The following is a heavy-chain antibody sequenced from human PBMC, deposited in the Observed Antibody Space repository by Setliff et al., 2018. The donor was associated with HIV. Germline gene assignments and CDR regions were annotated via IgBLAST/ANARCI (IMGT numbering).Heavy chain of an antibody. CDR1: GYTFTSYG. V-gene: IGHV1-18*01. Sequence: ASVKVSCKASGYTFTSYGISWVRQAPGQGLEWMGWISAYNGNTNYAQKLQGRVTMTTDTSTSTAYMELRSLRSDDTAVYYCARNAAGATSYYDSSGYSDLDYWGQGTLVTVSS. J-gene: IGHJ4*02. CDR2: ISAYNGNT. CDR3: ARNAAGATSYYDSSGYSDLDY. D-gene: IGHD3-22*01.